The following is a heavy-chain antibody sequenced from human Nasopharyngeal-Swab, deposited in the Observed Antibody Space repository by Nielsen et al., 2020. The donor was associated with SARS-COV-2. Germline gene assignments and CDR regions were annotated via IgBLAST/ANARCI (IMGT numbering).Heavy chain of an antibody. Sequence: SETLSLTCAVYGGSFSGYYWSWIRQPPGKGLEWIGEINHSGSTNYNPSLKSRVTMSVDTSKNQFSLKLSSVTAADTAVYYCAGVLCSRTSCYGVGNYYYGMDVWGQGTTVTVSS. CDR2: INHSGST. CDR3: AGVLCSRTSCYGVGNYYYGMDV. CDR1: GGSFSGYY. J-gene: IGHJ6*02. V-gene: IGHV4-34*01. D-gene: IGHD2-2*01.